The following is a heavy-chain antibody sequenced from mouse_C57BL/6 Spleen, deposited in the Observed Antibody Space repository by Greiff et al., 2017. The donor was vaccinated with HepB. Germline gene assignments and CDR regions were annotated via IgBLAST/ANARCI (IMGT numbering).Heavy chain of an antibody. CDR3: ARSITTVETMDY. J-gene: IGHJ4*01. Sequence: VQGVESGPGLVAPSQSLSITCTVSGFSLTSYGVDWVRQSPGKGLEWLGVIWGVGSTNYNSALKSRLSISKDNSKSQVFLKMNSLQTDDTAMYYCARSITTVETMDYWGQGTSVTVSS. D-gene: IGHD1-1*01. CDR2: IWGVGST. CDR1: GFSLTSYG. V-gene: IGHV2-6*01.